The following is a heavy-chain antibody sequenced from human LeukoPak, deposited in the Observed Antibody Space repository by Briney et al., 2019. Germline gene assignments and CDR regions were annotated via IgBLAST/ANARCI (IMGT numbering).Heavy chain of an antibody. CDR2: IKQDGSEK. CDR1: GFTFSSYW. Sequence: TGGSLRLSCAVSGFTFSSYWMNWVRQAPGKGLEWVANIKQDGSEKNYVDSVKGRFTISRDNAKSSLFLQMNDLRAEDTAVYYCAKDQTFRGSGHYTYFDYWGQGALVTVSS. D-gene: IGHD2-15*01. CDR3: AKDQTFRGSGHYTYFDY. V-gene: IGHV3-7*03. J-gene: IGHJ4*02.